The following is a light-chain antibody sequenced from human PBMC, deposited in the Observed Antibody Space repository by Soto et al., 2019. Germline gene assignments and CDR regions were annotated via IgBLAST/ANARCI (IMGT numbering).Light chain of an antibody. J-gene: IGLJ3*02. Sequence: QSALTQPPSASGSPGQAVTISCTGTSSDVGGYNYVSWYQQYPGKAPKLMIYEVSKRPSGVPERFSGSKSGNTASLTVSGLQAEDEADYYCSSYAGNYKWVFGGGTKLTVL. V-gene: IGLV2-8*01. CDR2: EVS. CDR1: SSDVGGYNY. CDR3: SSYAGNYKWV.